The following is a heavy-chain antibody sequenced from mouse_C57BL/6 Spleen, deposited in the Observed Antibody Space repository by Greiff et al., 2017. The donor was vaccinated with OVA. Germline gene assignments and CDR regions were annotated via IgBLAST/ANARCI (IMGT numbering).Heavy chain of an antibody. J-gene: IGHJ4*01. CDR3: TRNPGTYYAMDY. CDR1: GFTFSSYA. V-gene: IGHV5-9-1*02. D-gene: IGHD4-1*01. CDR2: ISSGGDYI. Sequence: DVHLVESGEGLVKPGGSLKLSCAASGFTFSSYAMSWVRQTPEKRLEWVAYISSGGDYIYYADTVKGRFTISRDNARNTLYLQMSSLKSEDTAMYYCTRNPGTYYAMDYWGQGTSVTVSS.